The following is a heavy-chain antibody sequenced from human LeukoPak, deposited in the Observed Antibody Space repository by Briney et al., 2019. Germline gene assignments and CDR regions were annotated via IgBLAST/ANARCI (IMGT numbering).Heavy chain of an antibody. J-gene: IGHJ3*02. CDR2: INPNSGGT. CDR3: ARTKAVAGTTGAFDI. CDR1: GYTFTGYY. V-gene: IGHV1-2*02. Sequence: VASVKVSCKASGYTFTGYYMHWVRQAPGQGLEWMGWINPNSGGTNYAQKFQGRVTITADKSTSTAYMELSSLRSEDTAVYYCARTKAVAGTTGAFDIWGQGTMVTVSS. D-gene: IGHD6-19*01.